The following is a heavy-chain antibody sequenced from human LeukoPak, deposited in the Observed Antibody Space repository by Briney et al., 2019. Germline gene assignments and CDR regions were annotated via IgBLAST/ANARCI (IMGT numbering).Heavy chain of an antibody. CDR1: GFTFSIYA. CDR2: ISADGGNT. Sequence: GGSLRLSCAASGFTFSIYAMSWVRQAPGKGLEWVSAISADGGNTDYADSVKGRFTISRDNSQDTLLLQMNSLRAEDTALYYCAKDRGSGWYLYDFWGQGTLVTVSS. CDR3: AKDRGSGWYLYDF. V-gene: IGHV3-23*01. D-gene: IGHD6-19*01. J-gene: IGHJ4*02.